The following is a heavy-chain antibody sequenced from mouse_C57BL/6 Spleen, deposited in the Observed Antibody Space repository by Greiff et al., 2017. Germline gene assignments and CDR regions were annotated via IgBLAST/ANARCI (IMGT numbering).Heavy chain of an antibody. D-gene: IGHD1-1*01. Sequence: QVTLKESGPGILQSSQTLSLTCSFSGFSLSTSGMGVSWIRQPSGKGLEWLAHIYWDDDKRYNPSLKSRPPISKDTSRNQVFLKITSVDTADTATYYCARGRYYYGNSYFDYWGQGTTLTVSS. CDR3: ARGRYYYGNSYFDY. J-gene: IGHJ2*01. V-gene: IGHV8-12*01. CDR2: IYWDDDK. CDR1: GFSLSTSGMG.